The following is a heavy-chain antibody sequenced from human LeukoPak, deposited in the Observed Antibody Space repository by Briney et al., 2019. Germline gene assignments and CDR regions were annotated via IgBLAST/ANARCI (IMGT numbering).Heavy chain of an antibody. D-gene: IGHD3-3*01. V-gene: IGHV4-39*07. CDR1: GGSITSSSHY. Sequence: PSETLSLTCTVSGGSITSSSHYWGWIRQPPGQGLQWIGLIYYDGSAYYNLSLKSRVTISVDTSKNQFSLKLSSVTAADTAVYYCARGSGVDPPRNNDAFDIWGQGTMVTVSS. CDR2: IYYDGSA. J-gene: IGHJ3*02. CDR3: ARGSGVDPPRNNDAFDI.